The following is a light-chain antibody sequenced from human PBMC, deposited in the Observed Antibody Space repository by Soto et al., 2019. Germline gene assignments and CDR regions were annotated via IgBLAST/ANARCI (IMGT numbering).Light chain of an antibody. CDR2: AAS. CDR1: QGISNY. V-gene: IGKV1-27*01. Sequence: DIQMTQSPSSLSASVGDRVTITCRACQGISNYLAWYQQKPGKVPKLLIYAASTLQSGVPSRFSGSGSGTDFTLTISSLQPEDVATYYCQKYNSAPRIFTFGPGTKVDIK. J-gene: IGKJ3*01. CDR3: QKYNSAPRIFT.